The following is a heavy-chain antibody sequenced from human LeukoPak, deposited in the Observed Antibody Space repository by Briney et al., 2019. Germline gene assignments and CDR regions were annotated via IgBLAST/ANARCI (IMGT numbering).Heavy chain of an antibody. J-gene: IGHJ4*02. D-gene: IGHD3-10*01. CDR1: GFTFSTYS. V-gene: IGHV3-48*01. CDR3: ARLQGSGSFSSFDY. Sequence: QSGGSLRLSCAASGFTFSTYSMNWVRQAPGKGLEWVSYISSSSSSTMYYADSVKGRCTISGDNAKNSLSLQMYSLRAEDTAVYYCARLQGSGSFSSFDYWGQGTPVTVSS. CDR2: ISSSSSSTM.